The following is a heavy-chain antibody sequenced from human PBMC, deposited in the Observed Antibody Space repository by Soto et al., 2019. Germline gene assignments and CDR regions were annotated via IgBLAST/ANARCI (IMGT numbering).Heavy chain of an antibody. D-gene: IGHD6-13*01. CDR2: IYYSGST. CDR3: ARVRAAGGFDP. V-gene: IGHV4-59*01. Sequence: SETLSLTCTVSGGSISSYYWSWIRQPPGKGLEWIGYIYYSGSTNYNPSLKSRVTISVDTSKNQFSLKLSSVTAADTAVYYCARVRAAGGFDPWGQGTLVTVSS. CDR1: GGSISSYY. J-gene: IGHJ5*02.